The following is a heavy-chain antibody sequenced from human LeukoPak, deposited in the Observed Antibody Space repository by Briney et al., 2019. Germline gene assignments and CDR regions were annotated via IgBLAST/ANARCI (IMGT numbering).Heavy chain of an antibody. Sequence: GGSLRLSCAASGFTFSSYEMNWVRQAPGKGLEWVSYISSSGSTIYYADSVKGRFTISRDNAKNSLYLQMNSLRAEDTAVYYCARAVDWLLWVFDYWGQGTLVTVSS. J-gene: IGHJ4*02. V-gene: IGHV3-48*03. CDR2: ISSSGSTI. D-gene: IGHD3-9*01. CDR1: GFTFSSYE. CDR3: ARAVDWLLWVFDY.